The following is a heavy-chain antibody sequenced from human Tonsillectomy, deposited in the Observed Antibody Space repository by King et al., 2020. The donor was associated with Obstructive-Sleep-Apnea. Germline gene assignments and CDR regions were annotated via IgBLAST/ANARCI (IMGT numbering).Heavy chain of an antibody. CDR2: IYYSGST. CDR3: ARDRGYFDWLEDRGRCFDL. J-gene: IGHJ2*01. CDR1: GGSISSSSYY. D-gene: IGHD3-9*01. V-gene: IGHV4-39*07. Sequence: VQLQESGPGLVKPSETLSLTCTVSGGSISSSSYYWGWIRQPPGKGLEWIGSIYYSGSTYYNPSLKSRVTISVDTSKNQFSLKLSSVTAADTAVYYCARDRGYFDWLEDRGRCFDLWGRGTLVTVSS.